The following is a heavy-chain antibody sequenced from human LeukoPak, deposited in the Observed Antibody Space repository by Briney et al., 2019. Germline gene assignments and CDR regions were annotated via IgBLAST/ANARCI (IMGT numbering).Heavy chain of an antibody. D-gene: IGHD5-18*01. Sequence: GGSLRLSCRASGFIFSNYGIHWVRQTPGKGLEWVAFIRYGGSGSNEFYADSVKGRFTISRDNSKNSLYLQMNSLRAEDTAVYYCAKWRVDTAMVPYYWGQGTLVTVSS. V-gene: IGHV3-30*02. J-gene: IGHJ4*02. CDR1: GFIFSNYG. CDR2: IRYGGSGSNE. CDR3: AKWRVDTAMVPYY.